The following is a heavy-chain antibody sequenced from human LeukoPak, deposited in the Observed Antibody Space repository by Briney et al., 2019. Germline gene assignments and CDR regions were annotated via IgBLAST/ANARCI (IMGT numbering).Heavy chain of an antibody. CDR3: SVSPHSSTDY. CDR1: GFTFSDYY. V-gene: IGHV3-11*03. Sequence: PGGSLRLSCAASGFTFSDYYMSWIRQAPGKGLEWVSYISSSSSYTDYADSVKGRFTISRDNARSSLFLQMDSLRAEDTAVYYCSVSPHSSTDYWGQGTLVTVSS. D-gene: IGHD6-13*01. CDR2: ISSSSSYT. J-gene: IGHJ4*02.